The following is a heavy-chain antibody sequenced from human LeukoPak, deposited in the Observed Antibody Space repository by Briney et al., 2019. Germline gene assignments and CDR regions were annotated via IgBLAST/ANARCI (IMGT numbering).Heavy chain of an antibody. CDR1: GGSISSSSYY. Sequence: PSATLSLTCTVSGGSISSSSYYWGWIRQPPGKGLEWIGSIYYSGSTYYNPSLKSRVTISVDTSKNQFSLKLSSVTAADTAVYYCARRYLGYCSGGSCSDYWGQGTLVTVSS. V-gene: IGHV4-39*01. D-gene: IGHD2-15*01. J-gene: IGHJ4*02. CDR2: IYYSGST. CDR3: ARRYLGYCSGGSCSDY.